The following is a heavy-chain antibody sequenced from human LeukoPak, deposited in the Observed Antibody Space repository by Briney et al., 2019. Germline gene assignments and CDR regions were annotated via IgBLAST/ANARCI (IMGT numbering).Heavy chain of an antibody. D-gene: IGHD5-24*01. CDR1: GFTFSSYG. V-gene: IGHV3-33*08. Sequence: PGGSLRLSCAASGFTFSSYGMHWVRQAPGKGLEWVAVIWYDGSNKYYADSVKGRFTISRDNSKNTLYLQMNSLRAEDTAVYYCARERRDGYKFPGFDYWGQGTLVTVSS. CDR2: IWYDGSNK. J-gene: IGHJ4*02. CDR3: ARERRDGYKFPGFDY.